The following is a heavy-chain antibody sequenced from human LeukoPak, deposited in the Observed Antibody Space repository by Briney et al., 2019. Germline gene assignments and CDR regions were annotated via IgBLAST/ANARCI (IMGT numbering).Heavy chain of an antibody. CDR1: GASINSHY. CDR3: ARIRYGSNIYRYYFMDV. D-gene: IGHD3-10*01. J-gene: IGHJ6*03. CDR2: VYYSGDS. V-gene: IGHV4-59*11. Sequence: SETLSLTCTVSGASINSHYWSWIRQPPGKGLEWIGYVYYSGDSSYNPSLNSRVTVSVDTSNKQFSLRLSSVTAADTALYFCARIRYGSNIYRYYFMDVWGEGTTVTVSS.